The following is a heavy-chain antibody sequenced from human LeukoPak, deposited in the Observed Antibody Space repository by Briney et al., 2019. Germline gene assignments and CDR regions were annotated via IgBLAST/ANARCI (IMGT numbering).Heavy chain of an antibody. CDR1: GFTFSSYA. D-gene: IGHD6-13*01. J-gene: IGHJ4*02. CDR2: ISSNGGST. V-gene: IGHV3-64*01. CDR3: ARDWGDSSSWYRFQHFPDY. Sequence: GGSLRLSCAASGFTFSSYAMNWVRQAPGKGLEYVSAISSNGGSTYYANSVKGRSTISRDNSKNTLYLQMGSLRSDDTAVYYCARDWGDSSSWYRFQHFPDYWGQGTLVTVSS.